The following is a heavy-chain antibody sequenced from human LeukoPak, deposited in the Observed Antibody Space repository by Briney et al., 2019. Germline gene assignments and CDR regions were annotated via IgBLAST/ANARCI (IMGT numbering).Heavy chain of an antibody. CDR2: INPNSGGT. D-gene: IGHD6-13*01. CDR3: ARDRMAAAHFDY. V-gene: IGHV1-2*02. Sequence: ASVKVSCKASGYTFTGYYMHSVRQAPGQGLEWMGWINPNSGGTNYAQKFQGRVTMTRDTSISTAYMELSRLRSDDTAVYYCARDRMAAAHFDYWGQGTLVTVSS. J-gene: IGHJ4*02. CDR1: GYTFTGYY.